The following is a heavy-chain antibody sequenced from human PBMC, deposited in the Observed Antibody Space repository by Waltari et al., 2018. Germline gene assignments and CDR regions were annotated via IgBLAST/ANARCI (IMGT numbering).Heavy chain of an antibody. Sequence: ESGGGLIQPGGSLRLSCAASGFTVSSNYMSWVRQAPGKGLEWVSVIYSGGSTYYADSVKGRFTISRDNSKNTLYLQMNSLRAEDTAVYYCAGELGMHPDAFDIWGQGTMVTVSS. V-gene: IGHV3-53*01. J-gene: IGHJ3*02. CDR2: IYSGGST. CDR1: GFTVSSNY. CDR3: AGELGMHPDAFDI. D-gene: IGHD7-27*01.